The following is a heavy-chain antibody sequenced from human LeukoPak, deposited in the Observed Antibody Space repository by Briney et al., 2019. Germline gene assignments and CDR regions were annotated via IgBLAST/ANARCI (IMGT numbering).Heavy chain of an antibody. D-gene: IGHD6-19*01. CDR2: IRVSSGHI. CDR3: ARDPGTVADPYFFY. CDR1: GFTFCSNN. Sequence: RGSLRLSCAPSGFTFCSNNTNCVRPPPGEGLGWASSIRVSSGHIHYTDSVKGRFTLSRDNATNSLYLRISRVREADTAVYNCARDPGTVADPYFFYGGQGSLVTVSS. V-gene: IGHV3-21*01. J-gene: IGHJ4*02.